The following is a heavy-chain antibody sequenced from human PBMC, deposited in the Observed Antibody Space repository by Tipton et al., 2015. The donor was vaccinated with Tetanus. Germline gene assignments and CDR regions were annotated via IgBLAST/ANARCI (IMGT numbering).Heavy chain of an antibody. Sequence: VQLVQSGAEVKKPGDSLTISCEASGHNSRSYSISWVRQLPGKGLEWMGIIYPGDSDATYSPSFRGQVTISADKSINTAYLQWTSLKPSDTAFYFCARLPKHYSASGSTWGQGTLVTVSS. CDR1: GHNSRSYS. CDR2: IYPGDSDA. CDR3: ARLPKHYSASGST. J-gene: IGHJ5*02. D-gene: IGHD3-10*01. V-gene: IGHV5-51*01.